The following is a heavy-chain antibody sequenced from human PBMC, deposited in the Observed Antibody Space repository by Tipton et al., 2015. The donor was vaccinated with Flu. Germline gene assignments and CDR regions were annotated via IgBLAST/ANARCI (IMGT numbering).Heavy chain of an antibody. Sequence: TLSLTCTVSGGSISSYYWSWIRQPPGKGLEWIGYIYYSGSTNYNPSLKSRVTISVDTSKNQFSLKLSSVTAADTAVYYCARSPTMFDPAGQTFDYWGQGTLVTVSS. D-gene: IGHD3-10*02. V-gene: IGHV4-59*01. CDR3: ARSPTMFDPAGQTFDY. J-gene: IGHJ4*02. CDR1: GGSISSYY. CDR2: IYYSGST.